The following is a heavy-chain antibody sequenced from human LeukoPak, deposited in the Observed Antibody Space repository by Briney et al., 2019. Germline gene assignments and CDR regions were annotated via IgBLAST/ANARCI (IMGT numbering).Heavy chain of an antibody. CDR1: GGSLSSFY. CDR3: ARGSVAVAGCLDY. Sequence: SETLSLTCTVSGGSLSSFYWSWIRQPPGKGLEWIGYIYYSGTTNYNPSLKSRVTMSVDTPKNQLSLKPSSVTAADTAVYYCARGSVAVAGCLDYWGQGTLVTVSS. V-gene: IGHV4-59*12. J-gene: IGHJ4*02. CDR2: IYYSGTT. D-gene: IGHD6-19*01.